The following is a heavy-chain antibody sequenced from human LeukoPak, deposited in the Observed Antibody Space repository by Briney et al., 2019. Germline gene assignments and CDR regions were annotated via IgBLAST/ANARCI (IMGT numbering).Heavy chain of an antibody. CDR2: ISAYNGNT. CDR1: GYTFTSYG. D-gene: IGHD2-2*01. CDR3: ARTGYRSSTSCFPYYYYGMDV. J-gene: IGHJ6*02. Sequence: GASVKVSCKASGYTFTSYGISWVRQAPGQGLEWMGWISAYNGNTNYAQKLQGRVTMTTDTSTSTAYMELRSLRSDDTAVYYCARTGYRSSTSCFPYYYYGMDVWGQGTTVTVPS. V-gene: IGHV1-18*01.